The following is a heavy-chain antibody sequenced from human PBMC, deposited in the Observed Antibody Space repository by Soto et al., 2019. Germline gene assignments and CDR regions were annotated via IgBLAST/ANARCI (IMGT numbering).Heavy chain of an antibody. CDR3: AKAPPRYYYDSSGYFPNESYFDY. V-gene: IGHV3-30*18. CDR1: GFTFSSYG. J-gene: IGHJ4*02. Sequence: QVQLVESGGGVVQPGRSLRLSCAASGFTFSSYGMHWVRQAPGKGLEWVAVISYDGSNKYYADSVKGRFTISRDNYKKTLYLQMNSLRAEDTAVYYCAKAPPRYYYDSSGYFPNESYFDYWGQGTLVTVSS. CDR2: ISYDGSNK. D-gene: IGHD3-22*01.